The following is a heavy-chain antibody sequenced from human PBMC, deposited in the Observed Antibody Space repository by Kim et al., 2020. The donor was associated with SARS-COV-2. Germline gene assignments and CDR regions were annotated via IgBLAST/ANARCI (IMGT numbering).Heavy chain of an antibody. V-gene: IGHV3-21*01. D-gene: IGHD4-17*01. J-gene: IGHJ4*02. Sequence: GGSLRLSCAASGFPFSGRSMNWVRQTPGKGLECISYISAAGDYIYYPDSVKGRFTISRDNAKNSLSLQMNNLRAEDTAVYFCATDSDYGLDYWGQRTLVT. CDR3: ATDSDYGLDY. CDR2: ISAAGDYI. CDR1: GFPFSGRS.